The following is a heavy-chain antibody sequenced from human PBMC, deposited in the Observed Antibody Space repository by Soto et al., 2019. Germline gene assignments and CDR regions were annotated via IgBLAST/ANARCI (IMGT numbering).Heavy chain of an antibody. D-gene: IGHD6-19*01. CDR3: ANADGEQCLLPHLEN. CDR1: GFNFNKYA. V-gene: IGHV3-23*01. J-gene: IGHJ4*02. CDR2: ISCCGGTA. Sequence: EVQLLESGGDLVRPGESLRLSCAASGFNFNKYAMSWVRQAPGEGLEWVSGISCCGGTASYADSVKGRFTIARDDSKNTLFLHMNSLRVEDTAEYDCANADGEQCLLPHLENWGRGTLVTVS.